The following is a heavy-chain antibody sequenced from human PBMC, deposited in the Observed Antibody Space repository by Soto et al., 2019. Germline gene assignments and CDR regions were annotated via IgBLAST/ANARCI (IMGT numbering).Heavy chain of an antibody. CDR2: INSDGSST. CDR3: ARAVREYSGYDYISNYYYYMDV. V-gene: IGHV3-74*01. J-gene: IGHJ6*03. D-gene: IGHD5-12*01. Sequence: GGSLRLSCAASGFTFSSYWMHWVRQAPGKGLVWVSRINSDGSSTSYADSVKGRFTISRDNAKNTLYLQMNSLRAEDTAVYYCARAVREYSGYDYISNYYYYMDVWGKGTTVTVSS. CDR1: GFTFSSYW.